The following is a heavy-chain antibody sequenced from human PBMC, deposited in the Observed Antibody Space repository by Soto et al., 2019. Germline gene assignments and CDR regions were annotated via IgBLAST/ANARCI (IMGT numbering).Heavy chain of an antibody. D-gene: IGHD3-3*01. Sequence: GGSLRLSCAASGFTFSSYAMSWVRQAPGKGLEWVSSISSASNHIFYADSVKGRFTISRDNAKSSLNLQMNSLRAEDTAVYYCAKDRGRGSPVSGGMDVWGQGTTVTVSS. CDR1: GFTFSSYA. V-gene: IGHV3-21*01. CDR2: ISSASNHI. CDR3: AKDRGRGSPVSGGMDV. J-gene: IGHJ6*02.